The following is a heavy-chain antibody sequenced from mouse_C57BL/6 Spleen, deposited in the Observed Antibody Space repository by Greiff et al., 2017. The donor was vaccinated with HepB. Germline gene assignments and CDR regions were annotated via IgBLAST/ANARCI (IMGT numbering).Heavy chain of an antibody. J-gene: IGHJ1*03. CDR2: ISSGGSYT. D-gene: IGHD1-1*01. V-gene: IGHV5-6*01. CDR3: ARQRSTVVASSYWYFDV. Sequence: EVQRVESGGDLVKPGGSLKLSCAASGFTFSSYGMSWVRQTPDKRLEWVATISSGGSYTYYPDSVKGRFTISRDNAKNTLYLQMSSLKSEDTAMYYCARQRSTVVASSYWYFDVWGTGTTVTVSS. CDR1: GFTFSSYG.